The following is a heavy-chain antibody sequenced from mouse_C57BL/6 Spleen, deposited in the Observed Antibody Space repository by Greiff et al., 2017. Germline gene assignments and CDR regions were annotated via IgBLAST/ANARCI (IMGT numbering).Heavy chain of an antibody. J-gene: IGHJ3*01. CDR1: GFNIKDYY. CDR2: IDPEDGDT. Sequence: VQLKQSGAELVRPGASVKLSCTASGFNIKDYYMHWVKQRPEQGLEWIGRIDPEDGDTEYAPKFQGKATMTADTSSNTAYLQLSSLTSEDTAVYYCTTGYYERAWFAYWGQGTLVTVSA. V-gene: IGHV14-1*01. D-gene: IGHD2-4*01. CDR3: TTGYYERAWFAY.